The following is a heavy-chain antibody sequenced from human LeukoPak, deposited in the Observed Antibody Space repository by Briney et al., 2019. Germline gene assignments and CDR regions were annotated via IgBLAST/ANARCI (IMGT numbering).Heavy chain of an antibody. CDR2: INPSGGST. J-gene: IGHJ4*02. Sequence: ASVKVSCKASGYTFTSYYMHWVRQAPGQGLEWMGIINPSGGSTRYAQKAQGRVTMTRDTSTSTVYMELSSLRSEDTAVYYCAREMATITALHYWGQGTLVTVSS. D-gene: IGHD5-24*01. V-gene: IGHV1-46*01. CDR3: AREMATITALHY. CDR1: GYTFTSYY.